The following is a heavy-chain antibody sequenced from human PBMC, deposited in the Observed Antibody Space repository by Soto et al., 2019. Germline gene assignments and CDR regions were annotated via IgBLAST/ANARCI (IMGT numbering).Heavy chain of an antibody. CDR3: GRLSKGGTTYGYIDY. J-gene: IGHJ4*02. CDR2: ISYSGYT. D-gene: IGHD3-16*01. Sequence: PSETLSLTCTVSGGSIRSSNYYWGWIRQPPGKGLEWIASISYSGYTQYSLSLKSRVTISVDTSNTQVSLKLTSVTAADTAVYYCGRLSKGGTTYGYIDYWGQGNMVTSPQ. CDR1: GGSIRSSNYY. V-gene: IGHV4-39*01.